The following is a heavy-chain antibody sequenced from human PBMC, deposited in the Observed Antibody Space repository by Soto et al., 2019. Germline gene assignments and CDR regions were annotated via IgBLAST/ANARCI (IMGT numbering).Heavy chain of an antibody. J-gene: IGHJ4*02. CDR3: AKGGPDVFCSGGRCYFDY. V-gene: IGHV3-9*01. D-gene: IGHD2-15*01. CDR2: ISWNSNII. CDR1: GFTFDDYA. Sequence: EVQLVESGGGLVQPGRSLRLSCAASGFTFDDYAMHWVRRVPGKGLEWGSSISWNSNIIGYADSVKGRFTISRDNAKNSLFLQMNSLRPEDTALYYCAKGGPDVFCSGGRCYFDYWGQGTLVTVSS.